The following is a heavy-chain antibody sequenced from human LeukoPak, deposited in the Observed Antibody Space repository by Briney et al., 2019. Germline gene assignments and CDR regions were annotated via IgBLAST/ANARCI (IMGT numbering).Heavy chain of an antibody. V-gene: IGHV4-31*03. CDR2: IYYSGST. CDR3: ARHKGGYSSGNWYFDL. D-gene: IGHD5-18*01. J-gene: IGHJ2*01. CDR1: GASISSGGYY. Sequence: PSETLFLTCTVSGASISSGGYYWSWIRQHPGQGLDWIGCIYYSGSTYYSPSLKSRVTISVDTSMNQFPLKLSSVTAADTAVYYCARHKGGYSSGNWYFDLWGRGTLVTVSS.